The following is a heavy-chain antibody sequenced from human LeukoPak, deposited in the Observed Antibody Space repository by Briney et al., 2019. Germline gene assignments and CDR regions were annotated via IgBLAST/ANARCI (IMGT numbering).Heavy chain of an antibody. CDR1: GFTFSSYS. CDR2: ISGSGGST. CDR3: AKGAGWLPQALDAFDI. D-gene: IGHD3-22*01. V-gene: IGHV3-23*01. Sequence: PGGSLRLSCAASGFTFSSYSMNWVRQAPGKGLEWVSAISGSGGSTYYADSVKGRFTISRDNSKNTLYLQMNSLRAEDTAVYYCAKGAGWLPQALDAFDIWGQGTMVTVSS. J-gene: IGHJ3*02.